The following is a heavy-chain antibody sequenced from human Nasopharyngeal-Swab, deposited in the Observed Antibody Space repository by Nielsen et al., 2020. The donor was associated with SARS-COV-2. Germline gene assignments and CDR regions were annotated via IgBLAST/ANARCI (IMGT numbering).Heavy chain of an antibody. CDR2: VKSEGDGGSS. J-gene: IGHJ4*02. V-gene: IGHV3-15*01. Sequence: GGSLRLSCAASEFIFNKAWVTWVREAPGKGLEWVGRVKSEGDGGSSEYAAPVKGRFTISRDDSRRRVYLEMNSLKTEDTGVYYCTTGGYYLDYWGQGTLVTVSS. CDR3: TTGGYYLDY. CDR1: EFIFNKAW. D-gene: IGHD3-10*01.